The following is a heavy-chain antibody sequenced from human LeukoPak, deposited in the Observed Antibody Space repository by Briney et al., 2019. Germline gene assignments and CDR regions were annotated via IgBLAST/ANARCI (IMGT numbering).Heavy chain of an antibody. V-gene: IGHV3-23*01. CDR1: GFTFSNYA. Sequence: GGSLRLSCLASGFTFSNYAMSWIRQAPGKGLEWVSGITISGTSAYYADSVKGRFTIFRDNSKNTLYLQVNSLRAEDTAVYYCATRERYCTSASCYEWFDPWGQGTLVTVSS. J-gene: IGHJ5*02. D-gene: IGHD2-2*01. CDR3: ATRERYCTSASCYEWFDP. CDR2: ITISGTSA.